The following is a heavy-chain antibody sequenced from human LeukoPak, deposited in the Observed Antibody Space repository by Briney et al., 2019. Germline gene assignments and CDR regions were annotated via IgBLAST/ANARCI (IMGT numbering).Heavy chain of an antibody. D-gene: IGHD4/OR15-4a*01. Sequence: PSETLSLTCTVSGGSISSSSYYWGWIRQPPGKGLEWIGSIYYSGSTYYNPSLKSRVTISVDTSKNQFSLKLSSVTAADTAVYYCAREKQLTMGIDYWGQGTLVTVSS. CDR1: GGSISSSSYY. CDR3: AREKQLTMGIDY. J-gene: IGHJ4*02. V-gene: IGHV4-39*07. CDR2: IYYSGST.